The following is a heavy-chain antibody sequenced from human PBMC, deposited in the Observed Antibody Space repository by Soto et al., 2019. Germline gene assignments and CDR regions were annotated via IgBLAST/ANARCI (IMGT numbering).Heavy chain of an antibody. D-gene: IGHD2-15*01. V-gene: IGHV3-30-3*01. CDR3: ARDRGVVVAATPAY. Sequence: QVQLVESGGGVVQPGRSLRLSCAASGFTFSSYAMHWVRQAPGKGLEWVAVISYDGSNKYYADSVKGRFTISRDNSKNTLYLQMNSLRGEDTAVYYCARDRGVVVAATPAYWGQGTLVTVSS. CDR1: GFTFSSYA. CDR2: ISYDGSNK. J-gene: IGHJ4*02.